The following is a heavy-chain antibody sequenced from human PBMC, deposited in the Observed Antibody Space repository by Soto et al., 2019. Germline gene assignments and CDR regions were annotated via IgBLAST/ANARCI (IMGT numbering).Heavy chain of an antibody. CDR1: GYTFTTYG. D-gene: IGHD2-15*01. J-gene: IGHJ4*02. CDR3: ARTPRAQMIVLEAATRFDY. V-gene: IGHV1-18*04. CDR2: ISPYNGDT. Sequence: QVPLVQSGAEVKRPGASVKVSCKASGYTFTTYGFNWVRQAPGQGLEWMGWISPYNGDTNYAQNFQGRVTLTTDTSTSTAYMELRSLTSVDTAVYYCARTPRAQMIVLEAATRFDYWGQGTLVTVSS.